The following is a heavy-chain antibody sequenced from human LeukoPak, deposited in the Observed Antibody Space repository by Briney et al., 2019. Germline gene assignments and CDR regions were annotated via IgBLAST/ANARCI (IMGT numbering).Heavy chain of an antibody. CDR2: ISGSGDNT. J-gene: IGHJ3*02. D-gene: IGHD3-22*01. Sequence: GGSLRLSCAASGFTFSSYAMSWVRQAPGKGLEWVSAISGSGDNTYYADSVKGRFTISRDNSKNTLYLQMNSLRAVEPPVYYRAIRLLFTYIVVVNADAFDIWGQGTMVTVSS. V-gene: IGHV3-23*01. CDR3: AIRLLFTYIVVVNADAFDI. CDR1: GFTFSSYA.